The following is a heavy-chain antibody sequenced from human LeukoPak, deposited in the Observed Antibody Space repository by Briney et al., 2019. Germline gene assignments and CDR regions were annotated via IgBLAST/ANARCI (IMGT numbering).Heavy chain of an antibody. Sequence: SETLSLTCTVSGGSISSYYWSWIRQPPGKGLEWIGYIYYSGSTNYNPSLKSRVTISVDTSKNQFSLKLTSVTAADTAVYFCARAGGFFSPFGYWGQGTLVTVSS. CDR3: ARAGGFFSPFGY. CDR2: IYYSGST. D-gene: IGHD3-3*01. J-gene: IGHJ4*02. V-gene: IGHV4-59*12. CDR1: GGSISSYY.